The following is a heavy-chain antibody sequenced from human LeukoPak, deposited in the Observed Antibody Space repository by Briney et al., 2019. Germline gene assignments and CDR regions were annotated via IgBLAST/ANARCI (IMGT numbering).Heavy chain of an antibody. Sequence: SETLSLTCTVSGGSISSGGYYWSWIRQPPGKGLEWIGYIYYSGSTYRNPSLKSRVSLSIDTSKDQFSLNLNSVTAADTAVYYCARVRRDISTGYYPFYFDFWGPGTLVTVSS. J-gene: IGHJ4*02. D-gene: IGHD3-9*01. V-gene: IGHV4-31*03. CDR3: ARVRRDISTGYYPFYFDF. CDR1: GGSISSGGYY. CDR2: IYYSGST.